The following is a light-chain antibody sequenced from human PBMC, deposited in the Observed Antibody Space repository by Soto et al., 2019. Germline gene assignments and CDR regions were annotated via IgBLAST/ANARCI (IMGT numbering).Light chain of an antibody. CDR3: QSYDSSLSGYV. CDR2: GNS. V-gene: IGLV1-40*01. Sequence: QSVLTQPPPVSGAPGQRVTLSCTGSSSNIGAGYDVHWYQQLPGTAPKLVIYGNSNRPSGVPDRFSGSKSGTSASLAITGLQAEDEADYYCQSYDSSLSGYVFGTGTKVT. J-gene: IGLJ1*01. CDR1: SSNIGAGYD.